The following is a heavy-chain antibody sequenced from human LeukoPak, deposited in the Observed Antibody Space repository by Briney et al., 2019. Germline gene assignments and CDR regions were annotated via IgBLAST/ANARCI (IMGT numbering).Heavy chain of an antibody. CDR3: ARGGVTMVRGVIRIHYMDV. D-gene: IGHD3-10*01. CDR1: GYTFTGYY. CDR2: INPNSGGT. V-gene: IGHV1-2*02. J-gene: IGHJ6*03. Sequence: GASVKVSCKASGYTFTGYYMHWVRQAPGQGLEWMGWINPNSGGTNYAQKFQGRVTMTRDTSISTAYMELSRLRSDDTAVYYCARGGVTMVRGVIRIHYMDVWGKGTTVTISS.